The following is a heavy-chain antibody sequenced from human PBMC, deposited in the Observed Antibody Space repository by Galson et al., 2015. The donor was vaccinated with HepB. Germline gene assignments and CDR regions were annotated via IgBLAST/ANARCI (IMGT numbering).Heavy chain of an antibody. D-gene: IGHD3-3*01. J-gene: IGHJ4*02. CDR1: GFTVSSNY. CDR2: IYSGGST. V-gene: IGHV3-66*01. CDR3: ARDHYDFWSGYLKSPPDY. Sequence: SLRLSCAASGFTVSSNYMSWVRQAPGKGLEWVSVIYSGGSTYYADSVKGRFTISRDNSKNTLYLQMNSLRAEDTAVYYCARDHYDFWSGYLKSPPDYWGQGTLVTVSS.